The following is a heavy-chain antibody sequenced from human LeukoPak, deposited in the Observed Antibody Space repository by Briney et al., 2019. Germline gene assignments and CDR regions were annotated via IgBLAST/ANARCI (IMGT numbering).Heavy chain of an antibody. J-gene: IGHJ6*03. CDR1: GGTFSSYA. CDR2: IIPIFGTA. V-gene: IGHV1-69*05. D-gene: IGHD4-23*01. CDR3: AMDTAVTLSLPYYYMDV. Sequence: ASVKVSCKASGGTFSSYAISWVRQAPGQGLEWMGGIIPIFGTANYAQKFQGRVTITTDESTSTAYMELSSLRSEDTAVYYCAMDTAVTLSLPYYYMDVWGKGTTVTVSS.